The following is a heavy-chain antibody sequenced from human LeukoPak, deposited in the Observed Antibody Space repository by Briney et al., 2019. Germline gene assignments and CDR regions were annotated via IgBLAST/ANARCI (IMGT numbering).Heavy chain of an antibody. D-gene: IGHD2-2*01. V-gene: IGHV4-38-2*02. CDR3: ARYSDIVVVPAAISDAFDI. CDR2: IYHSGST. J-gene: IGHJ3*02. Sequence: SETLSLTCTVSGGSISSGYYWGWIRQPPGKGLEWIGSIYHSGSTYYNPSLKSRVTISVDTSKNQFSLKLSSVTAADTAVYYCARYSDIVVVPAAISDAFDIWGQGTMVTVSS. CDR1: GGSISSGYY.